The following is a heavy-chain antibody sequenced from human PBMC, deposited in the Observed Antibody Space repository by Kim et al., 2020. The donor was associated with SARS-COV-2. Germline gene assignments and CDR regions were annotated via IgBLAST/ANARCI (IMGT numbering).Heavy chain of an antibody. Sequence: SVKGRLSISRDNSKNSLYLQMNSLRTEDTALYYCAKTGGWYVYYYYYMDVWGKGTTVTVSS. V-gene: IGHV3-43*01. D-gene: IGHD2-15*01. J-gene: IGHJ6*03. CDR3: AKTGGWYVYYYYYMDV.